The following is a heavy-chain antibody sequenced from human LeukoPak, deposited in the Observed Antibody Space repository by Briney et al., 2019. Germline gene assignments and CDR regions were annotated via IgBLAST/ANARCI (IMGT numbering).Heavy chain of an antibody. J-gene: IGHJ2*01. CDR2: IYSGGST. CDR3: ARGSDYGDYGYFDL. V-gene: IGHV3-53*01. CDR1: GFTVSSNY. D-gene: IGHD4-17*01. Sequence: GGSLRLSCAASGFTVSSNYMSWVRQAPGKGLGWVSVIYSGGSTYYADSVKGRFTISRDNSKNTLYLQMNSLRAEDTAVYYCARGSDYGDYGYFDLWGRGTLVTVSS.